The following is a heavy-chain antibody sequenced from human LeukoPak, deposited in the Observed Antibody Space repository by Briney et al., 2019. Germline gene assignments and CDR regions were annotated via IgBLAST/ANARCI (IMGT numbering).Heavy chain of an antibody. V-gene: IGHV1-18*01. CDR2: ISAYNGNT. J-gene: IGHJ4*02. Sequence: ASVKVSCKASGYTFTSYGISWVRQAPGQGLEWMGWISAYNGNTNYAQKLQGRVTMTTDTSTSTAYMELRSLRSDDTAVYYCARDFGRVATIGTRFFDYWGQGTLVTVSS. CDR1: GYTFTSYG. D-gene: IGHD5-12*01. CDR3: ARDFGRVATIGTRFFDY.